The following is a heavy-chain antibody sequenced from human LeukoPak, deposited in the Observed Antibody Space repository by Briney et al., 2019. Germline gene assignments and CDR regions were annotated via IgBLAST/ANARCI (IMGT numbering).Heavy chain of an antibody. Sequence: SETLSLTCAVYGGSFSGYYWSWIRQPPGKGLEWIGEINHSGSTNYNPSLKGRVTISVDTSKNQFSLKLSSVTAADTAVYYCARARGVGYCSGGSCRYPLRYYLDYWGQGTLVTVSS. CDR3: ARARGVGYCSGGSCRYPLRYYLDY. V-gene: IGHV4-34*01. J-gene: IGHJ4*02. CDR1: GGSFSGYY. D-gene: IGHD2-15*01. CDR2: INHSGST.